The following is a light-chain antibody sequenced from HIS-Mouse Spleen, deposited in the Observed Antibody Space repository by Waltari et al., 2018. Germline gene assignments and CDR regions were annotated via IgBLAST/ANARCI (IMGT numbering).Light chain of an antibody. CDR3: SSYTSSSTEV. Sequence: QSALTQPASVSGSPGQSITISCTGTSSDVGGYNYVSWYQQHPGKAPKLMIYDVSNLPSGVSNRFSGSKSGNTASLTISGRQAEDEADYYCSSYTSSSTEVFGGGTKLTVL. V-gene: IGLV2-14*03. J-gene: IGLJ2*01. CDR2: DVS. CDR1: SSDVGGYNY.